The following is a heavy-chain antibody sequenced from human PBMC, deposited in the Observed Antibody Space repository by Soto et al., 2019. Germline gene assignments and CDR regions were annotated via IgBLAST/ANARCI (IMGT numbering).Heavy chain of an antibody. CDR1: GGSISSYY. CDR3: ARGLHGSGSYYKEAFDY. J-gene: IGHJ4*02. CDR2: IYYSGST. V-gene: IGHV4-59*01. D-gene: IGHD3-10*01. Sequence: QVQLQESGPGLVKPSETLSLTCTVSGGSISSYYWSWIRQPPGKGLEWIGYIYYSGSTNYNPSLNSRLTISVDTSKNQFSLELSSVTAADTAVYYCARGLHGSGSYYKEAFDYWGQGTLVTVSS.